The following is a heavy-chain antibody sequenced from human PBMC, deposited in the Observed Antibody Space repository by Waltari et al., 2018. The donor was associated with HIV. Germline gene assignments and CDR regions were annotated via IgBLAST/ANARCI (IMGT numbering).Heavy chain of an antibody. CDR3: ARDPSSGGKRGWFDP. Sequence: QVQLQQWGAGLLKPSETLSLTCAVYGGSFSGYYWSWIRQPPGKGLEWIGEINHSGSTNYNPSLKSRVTISVDTSKNQFSLKLSSVTAADTAVYYCARDPSSGGKRGWFDPWGQGTLVTVSS. CDR2: INHSGST. J-gene: IGHJ5*02. CDR1: GGSFSGYY. D-gene: IGHD2-15*01. V-gene: IGHV4-34*01.